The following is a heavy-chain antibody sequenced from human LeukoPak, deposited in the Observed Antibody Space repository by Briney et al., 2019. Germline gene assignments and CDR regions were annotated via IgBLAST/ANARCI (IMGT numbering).Heavy chain of an antibody. V-gene: IGHV4-39*02. CDR2: IYYSGST. Sequence: SETLSLTCTASGGSISSSSYYWGWIRQPPGKGLEWIGSIYYSGSTYYNPSLKSRVTISVDTSKNQFSLKLSSVTAADTAVYYCARDPPQDAFDIWGQGTMVTVSS. J-gene: IGHJ3*02. CDR3: ARDPPQDAFDI. CDR1: GGSISSSSYY.